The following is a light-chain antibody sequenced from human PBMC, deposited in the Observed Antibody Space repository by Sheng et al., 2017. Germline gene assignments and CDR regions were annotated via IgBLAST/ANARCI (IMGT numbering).Light chain of an antibody. Sequence: DIVMTQSPDSLAVSLGERATIYCKSSQSVLNSPNSKNYLVWYQQKPGQPPKLLLYWASTRESGVPDRFTGSGSGTDFALTISSLQAEDVAVYYCQQYYSTPLTFGGGTKVEIK. V-gene: IGKV4-1*01. CDR2: WAS. CDR3: QQYYSTPLT. J-gene: IGKJ4*01. CDR1: QSVLNSPNSKNY.